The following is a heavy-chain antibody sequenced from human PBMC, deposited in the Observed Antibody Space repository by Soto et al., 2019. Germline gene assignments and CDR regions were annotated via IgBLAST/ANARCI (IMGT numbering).Heavy chain of an antibody. CDR1: GGSVNRGGYH. J-gene: IGHJ6*02. CDR2: IYYSGST. V-gene: IGHV4-31*03. D-gene: IGHD1-1*01. Sequence: QVQLQESGPGQVKPSQTLSLTCTVSGGSVNRGGYHWSWIRQHPGKGLEWIGDIYYSGSTYYNPSLKSRVTISIDTSTNHCSLHLSALTAADTAVYYCARAPIPNWNYYGMDVWGQGTTVTVSS. CDR3: ARAPIPNWNYYGMDV.